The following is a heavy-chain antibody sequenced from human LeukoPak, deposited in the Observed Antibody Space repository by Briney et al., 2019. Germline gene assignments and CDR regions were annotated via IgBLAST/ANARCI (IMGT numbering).Heavy chain of an antibody. CDR1: GFIFTGYF. CDR2: INQDGGEK. CDR3: ARYRHLYY. Sequence: PGGSLRLSCAASGFIFTGYFMSWVRQAPGKGLEWVASINQDGGEKYSLDSVKGWFTISRDNTKSSLYLQMNSLRAEDTAMYYCARYRHLYYWGQGTLVTVSS. J-gene: IGHJ4*02. D-gene: IGHD3-16*01. V-gene: IGHV3-7*01.